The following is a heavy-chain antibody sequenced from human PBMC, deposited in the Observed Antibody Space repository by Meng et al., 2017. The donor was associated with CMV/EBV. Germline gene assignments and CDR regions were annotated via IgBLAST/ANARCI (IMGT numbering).Heavy chain of an antibody. J-gene: IGHJ4*02. CDR1: GFTFSNYA. D-gene: IGHD6-13*01. V-gene: IGHV3-23*01. Sequence: CGFTFSNYAMSWVRQAPGKGLERVSTISGSAGTTYYADSVKGRFTISRDNSKNTLSLQMNSLRAEDTAVYYCAKDLSITTAGSPLDYWGQGTLVTVSS. CDR3: AKDLSITTAGSPLDY. CDR2: ISGSAGTT.